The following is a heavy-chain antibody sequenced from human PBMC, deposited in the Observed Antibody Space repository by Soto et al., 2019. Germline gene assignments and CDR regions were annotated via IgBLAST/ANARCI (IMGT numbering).Heavy chain of an antibody. CDR2: ISYDGSNK. J-gene: IGHJ4*02. CDR3: EKDTIAVATTFDY. CDR1: GFTFSSYG. Sequence: QVQLVESGGGVVQPGRSLRLSCAASGFTFSSYGMHWVRQAPGKGLEWVAVISYDGSNKYYADSVKGRFTISRDNSKNTLYLQMNRLRAEDTAVYYCEKDTIAVATTFDYWGQGTLVTVSS. V-gene: IGHV3-30*18. D-gene: IGHD6-19*01.